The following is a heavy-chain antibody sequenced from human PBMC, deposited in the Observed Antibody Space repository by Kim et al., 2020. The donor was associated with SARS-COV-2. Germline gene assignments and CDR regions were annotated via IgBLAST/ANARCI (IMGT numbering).Heavy chain of an antibody. J-gene: IGHJ6*02. CDR3: ATRRITMVRGVNHGMDV. D-gene: IGHD3-10*01. CDR2: FDPEDGET. CDR1: GYTLTELS. V-gene: IGHV1-24*01. Sequence: ASVKVSCKVSGYTLTELSMHWVRQAPGKGLEWMGGFDPEDGETIYAQKFQGRVTMTEDTSTDTAYMELSSLRSEDTAVYYCATRRITMVRGVNHGMDVWGQGTTVTVSS.